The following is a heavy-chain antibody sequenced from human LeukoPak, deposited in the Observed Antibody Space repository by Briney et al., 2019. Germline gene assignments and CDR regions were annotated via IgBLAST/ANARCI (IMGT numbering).Heavy chain of an antibody. Sequence: SVKVSCKASGGTFSSYAISWVRQAPGQGLEWMGRIIPILGIANYAQKFQGRVTITADKSTSTAYMELSSLRSEDTAVYYCARVPLLGSSWSLLGYWGQGTLVTVSS. CDR3: ARVPLLGSSWSLLGY. V-gene: IGHV1-69*04. CDR2: IIPILGIA. J-gene: IGHJ4*02. D-gene: IGHD6-13*01. CDR1: GGTFSSYA.